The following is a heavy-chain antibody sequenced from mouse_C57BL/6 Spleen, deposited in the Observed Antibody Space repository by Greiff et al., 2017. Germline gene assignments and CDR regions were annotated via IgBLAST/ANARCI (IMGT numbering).Heavy chain of an antibody. CDR2: IHPSDCDT. V-gene: IGHV1-74*01. CDR1: GYTFTSYW. Sequence: QVHVKQPGAELVKPGASVKVSCKASGYTFTSYWMHWVKQRPGQGLEWIGRIHPSDCDTNDNQKLKGKATLTVDKSSSTAYMQLSSLTSEDSAVYYWAIEGSSGYVNYFDYWGQGTTLTVSS. J-gene: IGHJ2*01. CDR3: AIEGSSGYVNYFDY. D-gene: IGHD3-2*02.